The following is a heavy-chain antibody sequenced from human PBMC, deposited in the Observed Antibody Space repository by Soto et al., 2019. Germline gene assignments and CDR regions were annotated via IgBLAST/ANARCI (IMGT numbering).Heavy chain of an antibody. Sequence: SETLSLTCAVYGGSFSGYYWSWIRQSPGKGLEWIGEINHSGSTNYNPSLKSRVTISVDTSKNQFSLKLSSVTAADTAVYYCARGDPTNYDILTGYYLDYWGQGTLVTVSS. V-gene: IGHV4-34*01. CDR2: INHSGST. CDR1: GGSFSGYY. CDR3: ARGDPTNYDILTGYYLDY. D-gene: IGHD3-9*01. J-gene: IGHJ4*02.